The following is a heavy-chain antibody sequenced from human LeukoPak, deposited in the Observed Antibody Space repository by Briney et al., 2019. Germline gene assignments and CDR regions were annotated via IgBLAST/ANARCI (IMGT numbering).Heavy chain of an antibody. Sequence: SETLSPTCTVSAGSISNYYWSWIRQPPGKGLEWIGYISYSGSTNYNPSLKSRVTISVDTSKNQFSLKLSSVTAADTAVYYCARLGPAAGTSFDYWGQGTLVTVSS. D-gene: IGHD6-13*01. J-gene: IGHJ4*02. V-gene: IGHV4-59*08. CDR2: ISYSGST. CDR3: ARLGPAAGTSFDY. CDR1: AGSISNYY.